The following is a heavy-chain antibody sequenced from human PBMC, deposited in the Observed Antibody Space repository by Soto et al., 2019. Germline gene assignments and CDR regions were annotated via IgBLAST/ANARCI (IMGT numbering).Heavy chain of an antibody. D-gene: IGHD3-22*01. CDR2: ISYDGRNK. CDR3: AKIGYYYDSSGYYFDY. V-gene: IGHV3-30*18. CDR1: GFTFSSYG. J-gene: IGHJ4*02. Sequence: GGSLRLSCAASGFTFSSYGMHWVRQAPGKGLEWVAVISYDGRNKYYADYVKGRFTISRDNSKNTLYLQMNSLRAEDMAVYYCAKIGYYYDSSGYYFDYWGQGTLVTVSS.